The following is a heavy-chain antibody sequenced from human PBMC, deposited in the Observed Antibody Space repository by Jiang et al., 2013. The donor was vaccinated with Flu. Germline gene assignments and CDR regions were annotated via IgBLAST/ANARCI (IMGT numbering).Heavy chain of an antibody. J-gene: IGHJ5*02. CDR2: SALSIVS. D-gene: IGHD2-15*01. CDR3: ARICSGSDCYSGGRVFWFDP. CDR1: GYTFTNYA. Sequence: GAEVKKPGASVKVSCKASGYTFTNYASQLGATGPLDKDLSGWDGSALSIVSQTMHRNSQDRVTMTTDTSTSTAYMELRSLRSDDTAVYYCARICSGSDCYSGGRVFWFDPWGQGTLVTVSS. V-gene: IGHV1-18*01.